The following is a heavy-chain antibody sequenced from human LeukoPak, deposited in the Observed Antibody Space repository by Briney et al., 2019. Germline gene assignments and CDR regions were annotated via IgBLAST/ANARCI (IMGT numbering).Heavy chain of an antibody. CDR2: ISFDASNK. J-gene: IGHJ4*02. D-gene: IGHD3-10*01. CDR3: AKDVDPFGSGSYVEGFDY. V-gene: IGHV3-30*18. Sequence: GGSLRLPCAASGFTFSSYGMHWVRQAPGKGLEWVAVISFDASNKYYADSVKGRFTISRDNSKNTLYLQMNSLRAEDTAVYYCAKDVDPFGSGSYVEGFDYWGRGTLVTVSS. CDR1: GFTFSSYG.